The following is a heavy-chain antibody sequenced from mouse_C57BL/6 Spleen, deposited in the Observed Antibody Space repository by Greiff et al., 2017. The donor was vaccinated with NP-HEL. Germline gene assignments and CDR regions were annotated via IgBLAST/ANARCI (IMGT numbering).Heavy chain of an antibody. CDR2: IDPETGGT. Sequence: QVHVKQSGAELVRPGASVTLSCKASGYTFTDYEMHWVKQTPVHGLEWIGAIDPETGGTAYNQKFKGKAILTADKSSSTAYMELRSLTSEDSAVYYCTRGYYGNLAWFAYWGQGTLVTVSA. CDR3: TRGYYGNLAWFAY. V-gene: IGHV1-15*01. D-gene: IGHD2-1*01. CDR1: GYTFTDYE. J-gene: IGHJ3*01.